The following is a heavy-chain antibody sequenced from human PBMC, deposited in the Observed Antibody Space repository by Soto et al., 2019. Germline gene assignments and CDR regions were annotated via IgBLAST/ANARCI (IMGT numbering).Heavy chain of an antibody. V-gene: IGHV3-33*01. J-gene: IGHJ6*03. Sequence: QVQLVESGGGVVQPGRSLRLSCAASGFTFSSFGMHWVRQAPGKGLEWVAVIWYDGSNQYYADSVKGRFTVSRDNSKDTLYLQMNSLRVEDSGIYYYATVEGFMDVWGKGATVTVSS. CDR1: GFTFSSFG. CDR3: ATVEGFMDV. CDR2: IWYDGSNQ.